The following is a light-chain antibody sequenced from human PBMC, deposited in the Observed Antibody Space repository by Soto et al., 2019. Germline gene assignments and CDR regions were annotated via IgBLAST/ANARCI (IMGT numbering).Light chain of an antibody. CDR1: QSVSSSY. V-gene: IGKV3-20*01. J-gene: IGKJ4*01. CDR3: QQFATSPLT. Sequence: ENVLTQSPGTLSLSPGERVTLSCRASQSVSSSYLAWYQQKPGQAPRLLIYGASSRATVIPDRFSGSGSGTDFTLTISRLEPEDFAVYYCQQFATSPLTFGGGTKVEIK. CDR2: GAS.